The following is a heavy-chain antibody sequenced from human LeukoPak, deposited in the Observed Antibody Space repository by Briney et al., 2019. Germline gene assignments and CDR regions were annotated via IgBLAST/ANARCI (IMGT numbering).Heavy chain of an antibody. Sequence: SGGSLRLSCAASGFTVSSNYMSWVRQAPGKGLEWVSAISGSGGSTYYADSVKGRFTISRDNSKNTLYLQMNSLRAEDTAVYYCAKDYYGSGSNVGYFDYWGQGTLVTVSS. D-gene: IGHD3-10*01. CDR3: AKDYYGSGSNVGYFDY. CDR2: ISGSGGST. J-gene: IGHJ4*02. V-gene: IGHV3-23*01. CDR1: GFTVSSNY.